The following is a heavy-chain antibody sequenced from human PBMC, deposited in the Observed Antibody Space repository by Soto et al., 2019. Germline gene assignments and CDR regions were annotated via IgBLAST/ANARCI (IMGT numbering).Heavy chain of an antibody. D-gene: IGHD3-10*01. CDR3: ARGSGVGDY. Sequence: EVQLVESGGGLVQPGGSLRLSCAASGFTFSSYWMHWVRQVPGKGLVWVSRINGDGSTTDYADSVKGRFTISRDNAKNMQYLQMNSLRDEDTAVYYCARGSGVGDYWGLGILFTVSS. CDR2: INGDGSTT. J-gene: IGHJ4*02. V-gene: IGHV3-74*01. CDR1: GFTFSSYW.